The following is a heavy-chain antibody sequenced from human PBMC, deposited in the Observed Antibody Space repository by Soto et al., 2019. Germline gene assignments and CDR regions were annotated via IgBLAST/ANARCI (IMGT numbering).Heavy chain of an antibody. V-gene: IGHV4-38-2*02. Sequence: KTSETLSLTCGVSGYSISSGEYWGWIRQSPGKGLEFIGSIYHNGRTHYNPSLKSRVSMSIDTSKDQFSLKMRSVTAADTAVYYCARDHPPDIPGPFDFWGQGTLVTVSS. CDR2: IYHNGRT. CDR3: ARDHPPDIPGPFDF. CDR1: GYSISSGEY. J-gene: IGHJ4*02. D-gene: IGHD2-2*02.